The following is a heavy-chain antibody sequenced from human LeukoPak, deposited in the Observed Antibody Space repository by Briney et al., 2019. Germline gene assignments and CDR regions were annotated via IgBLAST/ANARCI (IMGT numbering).Heavy chain of an antibody. CDR2: ISSSGSTI. CDR1: GFTFSDYY. J-gene: IGHJ4*02. Sequence: GGSLRLSSAASGFTFSDYYMSWIRQAPGKGLEWVSYISSSGSTIYYADSVKGRFTISRDNAKNSLYLQMNSLRAEDTAVYYCASAQLRFLQWSLPPSDYWGQGTLVTVSS. CDR3: ASAQLRFLQWSLPPSDY. V-gene: IGHV3-11*04. D-gene: IGHD3-3*01.